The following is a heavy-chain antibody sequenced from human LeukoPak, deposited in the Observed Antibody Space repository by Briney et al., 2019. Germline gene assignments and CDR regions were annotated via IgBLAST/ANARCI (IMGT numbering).Heavy chain of an antibody. CDR2: ISYDGSNK. J-gene: IGHJ4*02. CDR1: GFTFSSYG. Sequence: GRSLRLSCAASGFTFSSYGMHWVRQAPGKGLEWVAVISYDGSNKYYADSVKGRFTISRDNSKNTLYLQMNSLRAEDTAVYYCVRHVTTVFRGDIRPVGYWGQGTLVTVSS. CDR3: VRHVTTVFRGDIRPVGY. D-gene: IGHD4-17*01. V-gene: IGHV3-30*03.